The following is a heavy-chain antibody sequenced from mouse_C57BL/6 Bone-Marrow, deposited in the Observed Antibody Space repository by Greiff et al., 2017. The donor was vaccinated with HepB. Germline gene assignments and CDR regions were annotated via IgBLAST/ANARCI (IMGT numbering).Heavy chain of an antibody. CDR1: GYTFTSYW. J-gene: IGHJ4*01. Sequence: VQLQQPGAELVRPGTSVKLSCKASGYTFTSYWMHWVKQRPGQGLEWIGVIDPSDSYTKYNQKFKGKATFTVDTSSSTAYMQLSSLTSEDSAVYYCARDYSNWDFYAMDYWGQGTSVTVSS. CDR3: ARDYSNWDFYAMDY. D-gene: IGHD2-5*01. V-gene: IGHV1-59*01. CDR2: IDPSDSYT.